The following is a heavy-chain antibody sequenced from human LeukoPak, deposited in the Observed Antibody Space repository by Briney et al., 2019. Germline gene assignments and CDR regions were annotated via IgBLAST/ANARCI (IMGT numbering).Heavy chain of an antibody. CDR2: ISSSSSYT. J-gene: IGHJ6*04. CDR3: ARDGGSYYDVLTGYSQLTYGMDV. CDR1: GFTFSDYY. D-gene: IGHD3-9*01. Sequence: GGSLRLSCAASGFTFSDYYMRWIRQAPGQGLEWVSYISSSSSYTNYADSVKGRFTISRDNAKNSLYLQMNSLRAEDTAVYYCARDGGSYYDVLTGYSQLTYGMDVWGKGTTVTVSS. V-gene: IGHV3-11*06.